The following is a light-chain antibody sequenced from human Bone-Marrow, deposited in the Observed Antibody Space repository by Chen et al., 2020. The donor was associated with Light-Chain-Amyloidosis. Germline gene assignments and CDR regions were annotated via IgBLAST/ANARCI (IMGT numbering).Light chain of an antibody. CDR2: DVT. J-gene: IGLJ3*02. CDR3: CSYAGSSTWV. CDR1: SSDVGNYNL. Sequence: QSALTQPPSVSGSPGQSITISCTGTSSDVGNYNLVSWYQQHPGKAPKLMIYDVTKRPSGVSNRFSGSKSGHTATLTISGLQAEDEADYHCCSYAGSSTWVFGGGTKLTVL. V-gene: IGLV2-23*02.